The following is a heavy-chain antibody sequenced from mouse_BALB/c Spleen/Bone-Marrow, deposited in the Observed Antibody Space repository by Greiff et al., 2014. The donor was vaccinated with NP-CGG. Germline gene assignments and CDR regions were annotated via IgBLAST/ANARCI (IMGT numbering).Heavy chain of an antibody. CDR3: ARDSSGYVRFAY. J-gene: IGHJ3*01. CDR1: GFTFTDYY. Sequence: VQLKESGGGLVQPGGSLRLSCATSGFTFTDYYMSWVRQPPGKALAWLGFIRNKANGYTTEYSASVKGRFTISRDNSQSILYLQMNTLRAEDSATYYCARDSSGYVRFAYWGQGTLVTVSA. D-gene: IGHD3-1*01. V-gene: IGHV7-3*02. CDR2: IRNKANGYTT.